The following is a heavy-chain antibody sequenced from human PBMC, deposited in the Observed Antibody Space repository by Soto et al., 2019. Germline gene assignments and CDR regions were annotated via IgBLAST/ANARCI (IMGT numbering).Heavy chain of an antibody. CDR1: GLTFSSYA. CDR3: ARDRGYDILDY. D-gene: IGHD3-9*01. Sequence: GGSLRLSCAVSGLTFSSYAMHWVRQAPGKGLEWVAVISYDGSNKYYADSVKGRFTISRDNSKNTLYLQMNSLRAEDTAVYYCARDRGYDILDYWGQGTLVTVSS. J-gene: IGHJ4*02. V-gene: IGHV3-30-3*01. CDR2: ISYDGSNK.